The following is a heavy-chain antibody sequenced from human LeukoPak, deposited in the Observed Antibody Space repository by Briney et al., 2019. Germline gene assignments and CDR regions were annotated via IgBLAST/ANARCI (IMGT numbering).Heavy chain of an antibody. Sequence: GGSLRLSCAASGFTFSSYSMNWGRQAPGKGLEWVSSISSSSSYIYYADSLKGRFTISRDNSKNMLYLQMNSLRVEDTAVYYCAKEYRHSGSYSLPYFDYWGQGTLVTVSS. CDR1: GFTFSSYS. D-gene: IGHD1-26*01. V-gene: IGHV3-21*01. CDR2: ISSSSSYI. J-gene: IGHJ4*02. CDR3: AKEYRHSGSYSLPYFDY.